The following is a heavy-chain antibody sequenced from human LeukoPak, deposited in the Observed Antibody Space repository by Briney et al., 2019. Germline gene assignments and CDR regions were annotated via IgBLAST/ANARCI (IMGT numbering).Heavy chain of an antibody. CDR3: ARQVVAVAGTGYFDY. CDR2: IYYSGST. J-gene: IGHJ4*02. V-gene: IGHV4-39*01. Sequence: SETLSLTCTVSGGSIRSSSYYWCWIRQPPGKGLEWIGSIYYSGSTYYNASLKSRGTISVDTSKNQFSLKLNSVTAAATAVYFCARQVVAVAGTGYFDYWGQGTLVTVSS. D-gene: IGHD6-19*01. CDR1: GGSIRSSSYY.